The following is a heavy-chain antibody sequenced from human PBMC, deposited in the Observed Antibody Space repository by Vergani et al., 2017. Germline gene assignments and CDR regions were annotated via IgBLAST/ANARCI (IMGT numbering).Heavy chain of an antibody. V-gene: IGHV3-21*01. Sequence: EVQLVESGGGLVKPGGSLRLSCAASGFTFSSYSMNWVRQAPGKGLEWVSSISSSSSYIYYADSVKGRFTISRDNAKNSLYLQMNSLRAEDTAVYYCARGDYYGSVVGGAFDIWGQGKMVTVSS. CDR1: GFTFSSYS. CDR3: ARGDYYGSVVGGAFDI. D-gene: IGHD3-10*01. CDR2: ISSSSSYI. J-gene: IGHJ3*02.